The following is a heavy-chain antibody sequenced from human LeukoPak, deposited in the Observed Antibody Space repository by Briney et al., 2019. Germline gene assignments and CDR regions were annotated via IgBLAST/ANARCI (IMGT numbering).Heavy chain of an antibody. Sequence: GASVKVSCKASGYTFTSYGISWVRQAPGQGLEWMGWISAYNGNTNYAQKLQGRVTMTTDTSTSTAYMERRSLRSDDTAVYYCARKGYNSLTGEIDYWGQGTLVTVSS. CDR1: GYTFTSYG. CDR2: ISAYNGNT. D-gene: IGHD3-9*01. V-gene: IGHV1-18*01. J-gene: IGHJ4*02. CDR3: ARKGYNSLTGEIDY.